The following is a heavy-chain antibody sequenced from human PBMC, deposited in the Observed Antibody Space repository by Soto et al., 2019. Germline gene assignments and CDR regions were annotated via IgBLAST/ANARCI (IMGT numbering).Heavy chain of an antibody. Sequence: HPGGPLGPSFAALGFTFGSNWLSWARQAPGKGLEWVANIKQDESEKYYVASVKGRFTISRDNAKNSLYLQMNSLRAEDTAVYYCARDQWLVHNFDYWGQGTLVTVSS. D-gene: IGHD6-19*01. CDR3: ARDQWLVHNFDY. CDR2: IKQDESEK. J-gene: IGHJ4*02. V-gene: IGHV3-7*01. CDR1: GFTFGSNW.